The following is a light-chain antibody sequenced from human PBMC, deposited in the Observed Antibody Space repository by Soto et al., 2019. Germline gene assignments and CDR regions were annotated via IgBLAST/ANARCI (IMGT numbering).Light chain of an antibody. CDR2: DAS. CDR1: QGIRND. CDR3: LQHNNYPPIT. Sequence: DIQMTQSPSSLSASVGDRVTITCRASQGIRNDLAWYQQKPGKAPKRLIYDASSLDNGVPSRFSGSGSGTEFTLTISSLQPEDFATYFCLQHNNYPPITFGQGTRLEIK. V-gene: IGKV1-17*01. J-gene: IGKJ5*01.